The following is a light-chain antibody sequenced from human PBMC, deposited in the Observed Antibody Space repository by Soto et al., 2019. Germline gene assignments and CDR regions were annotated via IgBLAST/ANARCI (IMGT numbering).Light chain of an antibody. CDR3: QQYYSTPYT. J-gene: IGKJ2*01. V-gene: IGKV4-1*01. CDR2: WAS. Sequence: DIVMTQSPDSLAVSLGERATINCKSSQNVLYSSNNKNYLAWYQQKPRQPPKLLIYWASTRESGVPARFSGSGSGTDFTLTISSLQAEDVAVYYCQQYYSTPYTFGQGTKLEIE. CDR1: QNVLYSSNNKNY.